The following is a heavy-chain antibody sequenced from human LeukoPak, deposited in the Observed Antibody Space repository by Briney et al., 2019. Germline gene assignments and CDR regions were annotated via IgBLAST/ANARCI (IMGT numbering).Heavy chain of an antibody. CDR3: TTVGSSWGFDF. Sequence: GGSLRLSCAASGFTFSKAWMTWVRQAPGKGLEWVGRIKSKTDGGTTDHPAPAKGRFTISRDDSKNTLFLQMNSLITEDTAVYYCTTVGSSWGFDFWGQGTLVTVSS. V-gene: IGHV3-15*01. D-gene: IGHD6-13*01. CDR1: GFTFSKAW. J-gene: IGHJ4*02. CDR2: IKSKTDGGTT.